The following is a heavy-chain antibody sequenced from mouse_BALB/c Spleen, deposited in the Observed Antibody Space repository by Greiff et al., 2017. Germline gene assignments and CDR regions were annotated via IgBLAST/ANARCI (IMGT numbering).Heavy chain of an antibody. CDR3: ARDRDYYYGSSPFAY. CDR2: IWGDGST. V-gene: IGHV2-6-7*01. J-gene: IGHJ3*01. Sequence: QVQLKESGPGLVAPSQSLSITCTVSGFSLTGYGVNWVRQPPGKGLEWLGMIWGDGSTDYNSALKSRLSISKDNSKSQVFLKMNSLQTDDTARYYCARDRDYYYGSSPFAYWGQGTLVTVSA. CDR1: GFSLTGYG. D-gene: IGHD1-1*01.